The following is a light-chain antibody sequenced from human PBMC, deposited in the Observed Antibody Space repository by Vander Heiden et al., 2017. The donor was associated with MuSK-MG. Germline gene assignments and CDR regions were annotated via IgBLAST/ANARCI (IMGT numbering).Light chain of an antibody. CDR3: QQRSNWPLT. Sequence: EIVLTQSPATLSLSPGEGATLSCRASQSVSIYVAWYQQKPGQPPRLLIYDGSKRAADTPARVSGSGSGTDFTLTINSLEPEDFAVYYCQQRSNWPLTFGGGTKVEIK. J-gene: IGKJ4*01. CDR2: DGS. V-gene: IGKV3-11*01. CDR1: QSVSIY.